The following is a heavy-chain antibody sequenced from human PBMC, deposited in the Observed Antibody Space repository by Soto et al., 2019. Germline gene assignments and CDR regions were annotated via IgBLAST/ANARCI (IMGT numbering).Heavy chain of an antibody. J-gene: IGHJ4*02. Sequence: GGSLRLSCAASGFTFSNYCMYWVRQLPGEGLVWISRLNSDGTNTNYADSVKGRFTVSRDNAKKTMYLQMNSLRAEDTAVYYCARGYNYGYRIEYWGQGALVTVSS. CDR3: ARGYNYGYRIEY. V-gene: IGHV3-74*01. D-gene: IGHD3-10*01. CDR2: LNSDGTNT. CDR1: GFTFSNYC.